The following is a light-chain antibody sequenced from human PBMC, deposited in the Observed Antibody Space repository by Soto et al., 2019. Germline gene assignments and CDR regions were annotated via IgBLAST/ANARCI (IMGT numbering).Light chain of an antibody. Sequence: HSALTQPRSVSGSPGQSVTISCTGTSSDVPLSDYVSWYQQFPGKAPQLIIFDVNKRPSGVPDRFSGSKSANTASLTISGLQSEDEADYHCCSYAGSYTYVFGGGTKVTVL. CDR2: DVN. CDR1: SSDVPLSDY. V-gene: IGLV2-11*01. J-gene: IGLJ1*01. CDR3: CSYAGSYTYV.